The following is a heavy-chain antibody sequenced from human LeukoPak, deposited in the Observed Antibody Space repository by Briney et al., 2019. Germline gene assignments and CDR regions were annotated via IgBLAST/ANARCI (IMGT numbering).Heavy chain of an antibody. CDR2: TYYRSKWYN. CDR3: ARGEEIFEWLLYPVGKYYNFVP. V-gene: IGHV6-1*01. D-gene: IGHD3-3*01. Sequence: SQTLSLTCAISGDSVSSNSAAWNWIRQSPSRGLEWLGRTYYRSKWYNDYAVSVKSRITINPDTSKNQFSLQLNSVTPEDTAVYYCARGEEIFEWLLYPVGKYYNFVPWCQGTLVIVSS. J-gene: IGHJ5*02. CDR1: GDSVSSNSAA.